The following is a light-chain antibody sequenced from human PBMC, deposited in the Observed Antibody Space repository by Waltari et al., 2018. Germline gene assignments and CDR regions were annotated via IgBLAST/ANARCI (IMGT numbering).Light chain of an antibody. CDR2: EVT. V-gene: IGLV2-8*01. CDR1: SSDVGAYNY. J-gene: IGLJ1*01. CDR3: ISYAGNNKYV. Sequence: QSALTQPPSASGSPGQSVTISCTGTSSDVGAYNYVSWYQQYPDKAPKLMIYEVTKRPSGVPDRFSGSKSGNMASLTVSGLQAEDEADYYCISYAGNNKYVLGAGTKVTVL.